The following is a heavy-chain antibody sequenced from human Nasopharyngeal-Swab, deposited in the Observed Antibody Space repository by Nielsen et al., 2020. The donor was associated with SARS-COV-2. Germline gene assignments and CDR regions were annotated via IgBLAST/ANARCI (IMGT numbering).Heavy chain of an antibody. CDR3: ARDVVDCTGGVCYESEFDY. Sequence: SVKVSCKASGGTFSSYAISWVRQAPGQGLEWMGGIIPIFGTANYAQKFQGRVTITADKSTSTAYMELSSLRSEDTAVYYCARDVVDCTGGVCYESEFDYWGQGTLVTVSS. V-gene: IGHV1-69*06. CDR1: GGTFSSYA. J-gene: IGHJ4*02. D-gene: IGHD2-8*02. CDR2: IIPIFGTA.